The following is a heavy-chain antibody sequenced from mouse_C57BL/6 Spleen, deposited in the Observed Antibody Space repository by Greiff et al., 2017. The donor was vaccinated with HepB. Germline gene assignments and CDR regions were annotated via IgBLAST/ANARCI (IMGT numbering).Heavy chain of an antibody. V-gene: IGHV1-4*01. CDR2: INPSSGYT. J-gene: IGHJ4*01. CDR1: GYTFTSYT. D-gene: IGHD1-1*01. CDR3: ARSYGSSGAMDD. Sequence: VQLQQSGAELARPGASVKMSCKASGYTFTSYTMHWVKQRPGQGLEWIGNINPSSGYTKYNQKFKEKATLTTDKSSSTAYMQLSSLTSEDAAVYYCARSYGSSGAMDDWGQGTSVTVSS.